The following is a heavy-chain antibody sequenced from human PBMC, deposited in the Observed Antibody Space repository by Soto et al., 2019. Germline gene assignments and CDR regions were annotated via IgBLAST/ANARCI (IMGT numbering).Heavy chain of an antibody. J-gene: IGHJ5*02. CDR3: AREPRGDWFDP. CDR1: GFTFSSYW. CDR2: INSDGSST. V-gene: IGHV3-74*01. Sequence: GGSLRLSCAASGFTFSSYWMHWVRQAPGKGLVWVSRINSDGSSTSYADSVKGRFTISRDNAKNTLYLQMNSLRAEDTAVYYCAREPRGDWFDPWGQGTLVTVSS.